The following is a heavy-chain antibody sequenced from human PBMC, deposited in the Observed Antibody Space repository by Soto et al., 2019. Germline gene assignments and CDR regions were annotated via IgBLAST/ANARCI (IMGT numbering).Heavy chain of an antibody. CDR2: IYHSGST. J-gene: IGHJ5*02. V-gene: IGHV4-30-2*01. Sequence: LSLTCAVSGGSISSGGYSWSWIRQPPGKGLEWIGYIYHSGSTYYNPSLKSRVTISVDRSKNQFSLKLSSVTAADTAVYYCARENNWFDPWGQGTLVTVSS. CDR1: GGSISSGGYS. CDR3: ARENNWFDP.